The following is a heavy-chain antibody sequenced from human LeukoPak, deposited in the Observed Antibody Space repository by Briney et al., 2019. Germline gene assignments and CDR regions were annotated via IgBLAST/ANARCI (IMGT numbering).Heavy chain of an antibody. CDR3: AKSNGYGLIDI. CDR1: GGSINSYY. V-gene: IGHV4-4*07. D-gene: IGHD3-22*01. CDR2: IYTGRSP. Sequence: PSESLSLTCTVSGGSINSYYWNWVRQPAGKGLEWVGRIYTGRSPNYHPSLNSRVTMSEDTSKNHFSLKLSSVTAADTAVYYCAKSNGYGLIDIWGQGTMVTVSS. J-gene: IGHJ3*02.